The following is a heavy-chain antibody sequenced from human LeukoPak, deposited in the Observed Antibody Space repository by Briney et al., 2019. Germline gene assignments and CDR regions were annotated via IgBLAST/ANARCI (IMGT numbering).Heavy chain of an antibody. CDR2: INPNSGGT. CDR1: RYTFIGYY. V-gene: IGHV1-2*02. J-gene: IGHJ3*02. D-gene: IGHD3/OR15-3a*01. CDR3: ARDGLQDDAFDI. Sequence: GAPVKVSCKASRYTFIGYYIHWVRQAPGQGLEWMGCINPNSGGTNYAQKFQGRVTMTRDTSISAAYMELSGLRSDDTAVFYCARDGLQDDAFDIWGQGTMVTVSS.